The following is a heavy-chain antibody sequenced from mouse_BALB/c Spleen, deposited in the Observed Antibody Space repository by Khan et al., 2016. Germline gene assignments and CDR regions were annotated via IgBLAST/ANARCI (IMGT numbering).Heavy chain of an antibody. J-gene: IGHJ4*01. Sequence: VQLKESGPGLVAPSQSLSITCTVSGFSLTSYGVHWVRQPPGKGLEWLGVIWAGGSTNYNSALMSRLSISKDNSKSQVFLKMNSLQTDDTAMYYCARGYYGSSYYAMDYWGQGTSVTVSS. CDR3: ARGYYGSSYYAMDY. CDR1: GFSLTSYG. CDR2: IWAGGST. D-gene: IGHD1-1*01. V-gene: IGHV2-9*02.